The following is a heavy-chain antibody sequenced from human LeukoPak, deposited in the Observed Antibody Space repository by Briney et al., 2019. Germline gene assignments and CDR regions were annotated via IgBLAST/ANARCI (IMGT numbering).Heavy chain of an antibody. Sequence: SETLSLTCTVSGGSISSYYWSWIRQPAGKGLEWIGRIYTSGSTNYNPALKSRVTMSVDTSNNQFSLKLSSVTAADTAVYYCAKYSSSWYALDDWGQGTLVTVSS. J-gene: IGHJ4*02. D-gene: IGHD6-13*01. V-gene: IGHV4-4*07. CDR1: GGSISSYY. CDR2: IYTSGST. CDR3: AKYSSSWYALDD.